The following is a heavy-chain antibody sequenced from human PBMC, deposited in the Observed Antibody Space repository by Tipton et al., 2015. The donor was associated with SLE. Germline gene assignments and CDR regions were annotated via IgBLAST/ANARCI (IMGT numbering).Heavy chain of an antibody. Sequence: TLFLTCTVSGGSISSGSYYWSWIRQPAGKGLEWIGRIYTSGSTNYSPSLKSRVTISVDTSKNQFSLKLSSVTAADTAVYYCAREGAAAYYYMNVWGKGTTVTVSS. D-gene: IGHD3-16*01. J-gene: IGHJ6*03. CDR1: GGSISSGSYY. CDR2: IYTSGST. CDR3: AREGAAAYYYMNV. V-gene: IGHV4-61*02.